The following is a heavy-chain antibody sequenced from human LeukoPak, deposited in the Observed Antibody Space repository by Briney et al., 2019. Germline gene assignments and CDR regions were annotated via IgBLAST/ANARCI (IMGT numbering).Heavy chain of an antibody. CDR2: IIPILGIA. J-gene: IGHJ5*02. CDR3: ARVGVLRFFKDPWFYP. D-gene: IGHD3-3*01. V-gene: IGHV1-69*02. Sequence: ASVKVSCKASGGTFSSYTISWVRQAPGQGLEWMGRIIPILGIANYAQKFQGRVTITADKSTSTAYMELSSLRSEDTAVYYCARVGVLRFFKDPWFYPWGQGILVTVSS. CDR1: GGTFSSYT.